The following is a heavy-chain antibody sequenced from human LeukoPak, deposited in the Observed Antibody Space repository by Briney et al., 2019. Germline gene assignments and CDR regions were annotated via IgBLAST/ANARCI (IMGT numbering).Heavy chain of an antibody. CDR2: ISSSGRSI. V-gene: IGHV3-48*03. D-gene: IGHD5-12*01. CDR3: AKEDIAGNGFPFDS. J-gene: IGHJ4*02. CDR1: GFTFNIYE. Sequence: GGPLILSCAASGFTFNIYEMNWVRQAPGKGPEWISYISSSGRSIYYADSVKGRFTISRDNAKNSVYLQMNSLRVEDTAIYYCAKEDIAGNGFPFDSWGQGTMVTVSS.